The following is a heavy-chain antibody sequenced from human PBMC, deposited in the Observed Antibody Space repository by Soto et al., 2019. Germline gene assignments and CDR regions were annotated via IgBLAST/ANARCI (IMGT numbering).Heavy chain of an antibody. V-gene: IGHV1-46*03. D-gene: IGHD2-2*01. J-gene: IGHJ4*02. CDR3: ARVERRYCSSTSCYDLDY. Sequence: ASVKVSCKASGYTFTSYDINWVRQATGQGLEWMGRINPNSGNTSYAQKFQGRVTMTRDTSTSTVYMELSSLRSEDTAVYYCARVERRYCSSTSCYDLDYWGQGTLVTVSS. CDR1: GYTFTSYD. CDR2: INPNSGNT.